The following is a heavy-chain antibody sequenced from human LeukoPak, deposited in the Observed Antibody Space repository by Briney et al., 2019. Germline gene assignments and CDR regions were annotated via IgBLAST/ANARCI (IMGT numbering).Heavy chain of an antibody. CDR2: INTYNGHT. V-gene: IGHV1-18*01. CDR1: GYTFTSYG. D-gene: IGHD1-14*01. Sequence: ASVKVSCNTSGYTFTSYGISWVRQAPGQGLEYMEWINTYNGHTNYAQKLQGRVTVTTDTSTSTAYLELRSLRSDDTAVYYCARDGPRGYFQHWGQGTLITVSS. CDR3: ARDGPRGYFQH. J-gene: IGHJ1*01.